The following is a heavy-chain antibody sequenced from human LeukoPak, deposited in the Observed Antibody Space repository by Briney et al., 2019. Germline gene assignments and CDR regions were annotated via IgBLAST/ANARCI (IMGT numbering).Heavy chain of an antibody. CDR3: ARGPIVGATSYYYGMDV. CDR2: ISYDGSNK. Sequence: GGSLRLSCAASGFTFSSYAMHWVRQAPGKGVEWVAVISYDGSNKYYADSVRGRFTISRDNSKNTLYLQMNSLRAEDTAVYYCARGPIVGATSYYYGMDVWGQGTTVTVSS. D-gene: IGHD1-26*01. J-gene: IGHJ6*02. CDR1: GFTFSSYA. V-gene: IGHV3-30-3*01.